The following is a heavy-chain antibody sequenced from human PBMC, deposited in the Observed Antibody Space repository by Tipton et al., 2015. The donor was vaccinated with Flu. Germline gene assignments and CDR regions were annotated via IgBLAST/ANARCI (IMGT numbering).Heavy chain of an antibody. D-gene: IGHD6-19*01. CDR1: GFTFSGYG. J-gene: IGHJ4*02. CDR2: IRYDESDK. V-gene: IGHV3-30*02. Sequence: SLRLSCAASGFTFSGYGMHWVRQAPGKGLEWVAFIRYDESDKYYADSVKGRFTISRDNSKNTLYLLINSLRAEDTAVYYCVKDGWDTSTSGWYPFDYWGQGTLVTVSS. CDR3: VKDGWDTSTSGWYPFDY.